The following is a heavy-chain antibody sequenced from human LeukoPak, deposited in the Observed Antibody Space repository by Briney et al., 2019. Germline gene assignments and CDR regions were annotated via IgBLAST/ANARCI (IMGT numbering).Heavy chain of an antibody. D-gene: IGHD6-19*01. V-gene: IGHV4-34*01. CDR3: ARYWGSGWTFDY. CDR2: INHSGST. CDR1: GGSFSGYY. Sequence: SETLSLTCAVYGGSFSGYYWSWLRQPPGKGREWNGEINHSGSTNYNPSLKSRVTISVDTSKNQFSLKLSSVTAADTAVYYCARYWGSGWTFDYWGQGTLVTVSS. J-gene: IGHJ4*02.